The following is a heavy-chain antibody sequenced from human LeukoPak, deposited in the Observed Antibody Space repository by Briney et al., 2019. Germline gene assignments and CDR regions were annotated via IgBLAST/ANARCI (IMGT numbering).Heavy chain of an antibody. V-gene: IGHV4-38-2*02. CDR3: ARHFSGWYEQYFQH. CDR1: GYSISNGYY. D-gene: IGHD6-19*01. Sequence: PSETLSLTCTVSGYSISNGYYWGWIRQPPGKGLEFIGSVYHGGNTYYKASLKSRVTISLDTSKNQFSLRLSPVTAADTAVYYCARHFSGWYEQYFQHWGQGTLVTVSS. J-gene: IGHJ1*01. CDR2: VYHGGNT.